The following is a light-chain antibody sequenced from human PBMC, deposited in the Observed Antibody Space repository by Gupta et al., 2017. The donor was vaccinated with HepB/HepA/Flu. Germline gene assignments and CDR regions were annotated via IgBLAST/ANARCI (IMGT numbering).Light chain of an antibody. V-gene: IGLV2-14*03. CDR3: SSYTSSSTLEVV. J-gene: IGLJ2*01. CDR1: SSDVGGYNY. CDR2: YVS. Sequence: QSALTQPASVSGSPGQSNTISCTGTSSDVGGYNYVSWYQQHPGKAPKFMIYYVSNRPSGVSTRFSGSKSGNTASLTISGLQAEDEADYYCSSYTSSSTLEVVFGGGTKLTVL.